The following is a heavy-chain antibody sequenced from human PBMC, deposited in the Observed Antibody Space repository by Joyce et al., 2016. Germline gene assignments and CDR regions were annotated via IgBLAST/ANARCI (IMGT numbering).Heavy chain of an antibody. CDR2: IDPAYSYV. CDR3: AGDYGDYRAYLDL. J-gene: IGHJ4*02. CDR1: GQSSGNHW. V-gene: IGHV5-10-1*01. D-gene: IGHD4-17*01. Sequence: GAEVKKPGESLRISCTISGQSSGNHWINWVRQTPGKVLEWMARIDPAYSYVDYNPSVRDQVARSFDKSINTASWQWATLTTSVTAVYYCAGDYGDYRAYLDLWGQGTLVIVS.